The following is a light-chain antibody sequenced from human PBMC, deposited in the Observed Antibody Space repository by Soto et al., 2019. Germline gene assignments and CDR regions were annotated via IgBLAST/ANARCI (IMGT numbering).Light chain of an antibody. J-gene: IGKJ1*01. V-gene: IGKV1-5*01. Sequence: EIQMTQYPSTLSASVGDRSTITGRASQSIDRWLAWYQQRPGKSPKILIYHSSSLETGVPSRFSGSGSGTEFTLTISSLQPDDFATYYCQHYNSYGTFGQGTKVDIK. CDR2: HSS. CDR3: QHYNSYGT. CDR1: QSIDRW.